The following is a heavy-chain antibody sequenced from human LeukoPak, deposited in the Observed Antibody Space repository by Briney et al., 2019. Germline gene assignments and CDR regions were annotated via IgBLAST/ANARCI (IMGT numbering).Heavy chain of an antibody. CDR3: TRDQTPYY. J-gene: IGHJ4*02. CDR2: IRSKAYGGTT. CDR1: GFTFGDYA. Sequence: GGSLRLSCTGSGFTFGDYAMTWVRQAPGKGLEWVGFIRSKAYGGTTEYAASVKGRFTISRDDSKSIAYLQMNSLKTEDTAVYYCTRDQTPYYWGQGTLVTVSS. V-gene: IGHV3-49*04.